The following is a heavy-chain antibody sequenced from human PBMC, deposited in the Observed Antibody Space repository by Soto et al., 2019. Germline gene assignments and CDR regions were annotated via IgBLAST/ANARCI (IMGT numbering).Heavy chain of an antibody. Sequence: QVQLVQSGAEVKKPGASVKVSCKASGYTFTSYDINWVRQATGQGLEWMGWMNPNSGNTGYAQKFQGRVTMTRNTSTSTPSMELSSLTSDHTAVYYSATAATIRGDDSCGQGTLVPVSS. J-gene: IGHJ4*02. D-gene: IGHD2-2*02. CDR3: ATAATIRGDDS. CDR1: GYTFTSYD. CDR2: MNPNSGNT. V-gene: IGHV1-8*01.